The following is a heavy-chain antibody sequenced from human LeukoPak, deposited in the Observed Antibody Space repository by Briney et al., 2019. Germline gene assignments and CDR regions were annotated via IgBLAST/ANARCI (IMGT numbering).Heavy chain of an antibody. CDR3: ARGGVWFGDPTEY. J-gene: IGHJ4*02. Sequence: GGSLRLSCAASGLTFSSYAMGWLRQAPGKGLEWVSSISGSGGSTYYADSVKVRFTISRDNSKNTLYLQMNSLRVEDTAMYYCARGGVWFGDPTEYWGQGTLVTVSS. V-gene: IGHV3-23*01. CDR2: ISGSGGST. CDR1: GLTFSSYA. D-gene: IGHD3-10*01.